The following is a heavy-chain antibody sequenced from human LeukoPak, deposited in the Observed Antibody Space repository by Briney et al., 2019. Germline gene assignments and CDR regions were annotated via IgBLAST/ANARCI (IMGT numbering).Heavy chain of an antibody. V-gene: IGHV3-53*01. CDR2: IYSGGTT. D-gene: IGHD3-22*01. CDR1: GFTVSSNY. CDR3: AKADYYDSNTYRAQFIQH. J-gene: IGHJ1*01. Sequence: PGGSLRLSCAASGFTVSSNYMNWVRQAPGKGLQWVSVIYSGGTTDYADSVKGRFTISRDNSKSTLYLQMNSLRAEDTAVYYCAKADYYDSNTYRAQFIQHWGQGTLVTVSS.